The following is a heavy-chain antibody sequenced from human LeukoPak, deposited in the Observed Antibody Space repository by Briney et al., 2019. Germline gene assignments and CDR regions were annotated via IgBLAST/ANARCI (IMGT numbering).Heavy chain of an antibody. V-gene: IGHV3-43*01. D-gene: IGHD3-22*01. J-gene: IGHJ4*02. Sequence: PGGSLRLSCAASGFTFDDYTMHWVRQAPGRGLEWVSLISWDGGSTYYADSVKGRFTISRDNSKSSLYLQMNSLRTEDTALYYCAKDMGASGYYPDYWGQGTLVTVSS. CDR2: ISWDGGST. CDR3: AKDMGASGYYPDY. CDR1: GFTFDDYT.